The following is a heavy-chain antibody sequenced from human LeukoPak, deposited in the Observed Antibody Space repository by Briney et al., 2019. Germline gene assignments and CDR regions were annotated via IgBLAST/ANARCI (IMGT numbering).Heavy chain of an antibody. Sequence: GGSLRLSCAASGLSFSSSWMSWVRQAPGKGLEWVAGIKQDGSEKHYVDSVKGRFTISRDNARNSVYLQMSSLRAEDTAVYYCTGGSGSFPHWGQGTLVTVST. V-gene: IGHV3-7*04. CDR2: IKQDGSEK. J-gene: IGHJ4*02. D-gene: IGHD3-10*01. CDR3: TGGSGSFPH. CDR1: GLSFSSSW.